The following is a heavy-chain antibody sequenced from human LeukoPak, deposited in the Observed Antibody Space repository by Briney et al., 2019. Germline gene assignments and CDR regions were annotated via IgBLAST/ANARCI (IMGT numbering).Heavy chain of an antibody. CDR2: IYYSGST. Sequence: SETLSLTCTVSGGSISNNNYYWGWIRQPPGKGLEWIGSIYYSGSTYYNPSLKSRVTISVDTSKNQFSLKLSSVTAADTAVYYCARAPYGGYTNWFDPWGQGTLVTVSS. CDR1: GGSISNNNYY. CDR3: ARAPYGGYTNWFDP. D-gene: IGHD5-12*01. J-gene: IGHJ5*02. V-gene: IGHV4-39*07.